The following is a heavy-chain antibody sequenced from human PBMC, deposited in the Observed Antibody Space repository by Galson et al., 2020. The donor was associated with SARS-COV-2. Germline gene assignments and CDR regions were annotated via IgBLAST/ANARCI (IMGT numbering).Heavy chain of an antibody. CDR1: GFTFSSYA. J-gene: IGHJ6*02. CDR2: ISYDGRNK. CDR3: ARVRGSSSWSIDPYYYYGMDV. Sequence: TGRSLRLSCAASGFTFSSYAMHWVRQAPGKGLEWVAVISYDGRNKYYADSVKGRFTISRDNSKNTLYLQMNSLRAEDTAVYYCARVRGSSSWSIDPYYYYGMDVWGQGTTVTVSS. D-gene: IGHD6-13*01. V-gene: IGHV3-30-3*01.